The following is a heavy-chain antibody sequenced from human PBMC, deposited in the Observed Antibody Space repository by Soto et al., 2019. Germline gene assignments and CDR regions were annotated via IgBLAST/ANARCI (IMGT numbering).Heavy chain of an antibody. CDR2: ISYDGSNK. J-gene: IGHJ3*02. CDR3: AKTRREWLGAFDI. V-gene: IGHV3-30*18. D-gene: IGHD3-3*01. Sequence: SLRLSCAASGFTFSSYGMHWVRQAPGKGLEWVAVISYDGSNKYYADSVKGRFTISRDNSKNTLYLQMNSLRAEDTAVYYCAKTRREWLGAFDIWGQGTMVTVS. CDR1: GFTFSSYG.